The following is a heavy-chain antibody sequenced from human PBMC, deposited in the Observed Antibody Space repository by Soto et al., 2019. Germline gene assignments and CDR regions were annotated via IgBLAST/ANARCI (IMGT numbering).Heavy chain of an antibody. CDR3: ARGATQEDYYYYYGIDV. D-gene: IGHD2-15*01. Sequence: ASVKVSCKASGYTFTGYYMHWVRQAPGQGLEWMGWINPNSGGTNYAQKFQGWVTMTRDTSISTAYMELSRLRSDDTAVYYCARGATQEDYYYYYGIDVWGQGTTVTVSS. J-gene: IGHJ6*02. CDR1: GYTFTGYY. V-gene: IGHV1-2*04. CDR2: INPNSGGT.